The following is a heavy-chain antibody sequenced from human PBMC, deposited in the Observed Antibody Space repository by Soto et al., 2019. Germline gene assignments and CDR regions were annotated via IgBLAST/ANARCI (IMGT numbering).Heavy chain of an antibody. D-gene: IGHD2-2*01. J-gene: IGHJ4*02. CDR1: GYTFTSYG. CDR3: ARDLAVVPPFYFDY. Sequence: ASVKVSCKASGYTFTSYGISWVRQAPGQGLEWMRWISTYNGNTNYAQKLQGRVTMTTDTSTSTAYMEVRSLRSDDTAVYYCARDLAVVPPFYFDYWGQGALVTVSS. CDR2: ISTYNGNT. V-gene: IGHV1-18*01.